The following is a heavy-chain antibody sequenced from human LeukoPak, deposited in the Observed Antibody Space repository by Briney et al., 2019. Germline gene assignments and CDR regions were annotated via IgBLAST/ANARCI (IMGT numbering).Heavy chain of an antibody. J-gene: IGHJ3*02. CDR2: IYHSGST. CDR1: GYSISSGYY. D-gene: IGHD4-17*01. Sequence: SETLFLTCAVSGYSISSGYYWGWIRQPPGKGLEWIGSIYHSGSTYYNPSLKSRVTISVDTSKNQFSLKLSSVTAADTAVYYCAGHDYGDPRSAFDIWGQGTMVTVSS. V-gene: IGHV4-38-2*01. CDR3: AGHDYGDPRSAFDI.